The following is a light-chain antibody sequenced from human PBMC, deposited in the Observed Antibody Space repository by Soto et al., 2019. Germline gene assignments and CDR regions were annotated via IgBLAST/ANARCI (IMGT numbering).Light chain of an antibody. V-gene: IGKV1-33*01. J-gene: IGKJ4*01. Sequence: IQITQSPSSLSASVGDIVTVTCRAGQSISRYLNWYQQRPGKAPKLLIYDASKLETGVPSRFSGSGSGTDFTFTIRSLQPDDIATYYWQQYDNLPLTFGGGTK. CDR3: QQYDNLPLT. CDR2: DAS. CDR1: QSISRY.